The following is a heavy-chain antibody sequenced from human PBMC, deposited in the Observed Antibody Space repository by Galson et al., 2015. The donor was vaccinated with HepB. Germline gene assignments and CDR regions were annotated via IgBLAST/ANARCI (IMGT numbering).Heavy chain of an antibody. CDR3: ASSTQLYSYGSLDY. D-gene: IGHD5-18*01. Sequence: IRQPPGKGLEWIGYIYYSGSTNYNPSLRSRVTISVDTSKNQFSLKLSSVTAADTAVYYCASSTQLYSYGSLDYWGQGTLVTVSS. CDR2: IYYSGST. V-gene: IGHV4-59*01. J-gene: IGHJ4*02.